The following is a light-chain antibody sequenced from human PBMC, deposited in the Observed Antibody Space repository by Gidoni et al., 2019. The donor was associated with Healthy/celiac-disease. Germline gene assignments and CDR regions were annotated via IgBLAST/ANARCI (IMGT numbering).Light chain of an antibody. CDR2: DA. CDR3: HQYDNLPYT. CDR1: QDISNY. Sequence: DIQMTQSPSSLSASVGDRVTITCQASQDISNYLNWYQQKPGKAPKLLIYDASRFSGSGSGTDFTYTISSLQPEDIATYYCHQYDNLPYTFGQGTKLEIK. J-gene: IGKJ2*01. V-gene: IGKV1-33*01.